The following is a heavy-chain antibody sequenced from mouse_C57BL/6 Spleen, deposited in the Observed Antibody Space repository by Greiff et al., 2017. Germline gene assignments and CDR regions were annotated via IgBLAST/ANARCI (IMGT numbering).Heavy chain of an antibody. CDR3: ARRYYYSNYLYAMDY. CDR1: GYTFTSYW. Sequence: QVQLQQPGAELVRPGSSVKLSCKASGYTFTSYWMDWVKQRPGQGLEWIGNIYPSASETHYNQKFKDKATLTVDQSSSTAYMQLSSLTSVDSAVYYCARRYYYSNYLYAMDYWGQGTSVTVSS. V-gene: IGHV1-61*01. D-gene: IGHD2-5*01. CDR2: IYPSASET. J-gene: IGHJ4*01.